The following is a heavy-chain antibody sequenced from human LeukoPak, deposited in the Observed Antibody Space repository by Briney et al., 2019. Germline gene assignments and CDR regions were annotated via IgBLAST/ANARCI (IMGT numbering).Heavy chain of an antibody. Sequence: PGTLSLTCAVSGGSISSSNWWSWVRQPPGKGLEWIGEIYHSGSTNYNPSLKSRVTISVDKSKNQFSLKLSSVTAADTAVYYCARSSIRGPYYFDYWGQGTLVTVSS. CDR2: IYHSGST. D-gene: IGHD2-21*01. J-gene: IGHJ4*02. CDR3: ARSSIRGPYYFDY. V-gene: IGHV4-4*03. CDR1: GGSISSSNW.